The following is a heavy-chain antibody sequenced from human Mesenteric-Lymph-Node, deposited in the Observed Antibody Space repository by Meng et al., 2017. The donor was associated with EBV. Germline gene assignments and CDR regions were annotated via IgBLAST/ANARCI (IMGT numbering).Heavy chain of an antibody. CDR2: INTNIGNS. CDR3: TRFDWLAHH. Sequence: VQLVQSGSELKKPGASVKVSCKVSGYTFTNYAINWVRQAPGQGLEWMGRINTNIGNSMYAQGFTGRFVFSLDTSVSTAYLQISSLKTEDTAVYYCTRFDWLAHHWGQGTLVTVSS. D-gene: IGHD3-9*01. CDR1: GYTFTNYA. J-gene: IGHJ5*02. V-gene: IGHV7-4-1*02.